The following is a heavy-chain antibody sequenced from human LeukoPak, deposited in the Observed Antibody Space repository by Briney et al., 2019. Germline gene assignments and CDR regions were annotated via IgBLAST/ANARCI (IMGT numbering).Heavy chain of an antibody. CDR1: GFTFSSYA. V-gene: IGHV3-23*01. D-gene: IGHD2-21*02. CDR2: ISGGGDIT. J-gene: IGHJ4*02. Sequence: PGGSLRLSRAASGFTFSSYAMSWVRQAPGKGLEWVSAISGGGDITYYADSVTGRFTISRDNSKDTLFQQMHSLRPGDTAVYYCVREDTPATANYWGQGTLVTISS. CDR3: VREDTPATANY.